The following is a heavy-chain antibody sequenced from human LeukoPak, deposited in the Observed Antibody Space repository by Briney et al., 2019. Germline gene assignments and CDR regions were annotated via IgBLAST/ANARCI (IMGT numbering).Heavy chain of an antibody. D-gene: IGHD2-15*01. CDR2: INPNSGGT. V-gene: IGHV1-2*02. CDR1: GYTFTGYY. CDR3: AREGGSVCSGGSCYWFDP. Sequence: GASVTVSCKASGYTFTGYYMHWVRQAPGQGLEWMGWINPNSGGTNYAQKFQGRVTMTRDTSISTAYMELSRLRSDDTAVYYCAREGGSVCSGGSCYWFDPWGQGTLVTVSS. J-gene: IGHJ5*02.